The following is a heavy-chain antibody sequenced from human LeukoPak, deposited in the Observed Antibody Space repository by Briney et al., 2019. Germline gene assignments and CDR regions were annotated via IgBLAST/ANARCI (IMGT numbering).Heavy chain of an antibody. V-gene: IGHV1-46*01. J-gene: IGHJ6*02. CDR2: INPSGGST. D-gene: IGHD1-26*01. CDR1: GYTFTSYY. Sequence: ASVKVSCKASGYTFTSYYMHWVRQAPGQGLEWMGIINPSGGSTSYAQKFQGRVTMTRDTSTSTVYMELSSLRSEDTAVYYCARADGSYYWDYYGMDVWGRGTTVTVSS. CDR3: ARADGSYYWDYYGMDV.